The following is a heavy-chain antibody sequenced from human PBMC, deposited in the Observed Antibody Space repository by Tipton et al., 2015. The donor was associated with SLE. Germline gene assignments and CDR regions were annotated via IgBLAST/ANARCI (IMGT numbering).Heavy chain of an antibody. D-gene: IGHD3-16*01. CDR3: ARGSLYVSGAFDI. V-gene: IGHV4-34*01. J-gene: IGHJ3*02. CDR2: INHSGST. CDR1: GGSFSGYY. Sequence: TLSLTCAVYGGSFSGYYWSWIRQPPGKGLEWIGEINHSGSTNYNPSLKSRVTMSLDTSKNQFSLKLSSVTAADTAVYYCARGSLYVSGAFDIWGQGTMVTVSS.